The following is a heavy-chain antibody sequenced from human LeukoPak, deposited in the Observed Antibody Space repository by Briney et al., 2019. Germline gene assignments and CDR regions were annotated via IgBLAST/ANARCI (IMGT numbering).Heavy chain of an antibody. D-gene: IGHD3-10*02. CDR3: ARDVPHDAFDI. J-gene: IGHJ3*02. Sequence: GGSLRLSCAASGFTFSSYSMNWVRQAPGKGLEWVSSISSSSSYRSYADALKGRFTISRDNAKNSLYLQMNSRRAEDTAVYYCARDVPHDAFDIWGQGTMVTVSS. CDR1: GFTFSSYS. CDR2: ISSSSSYR. V-gene: IGHV3-21*01.